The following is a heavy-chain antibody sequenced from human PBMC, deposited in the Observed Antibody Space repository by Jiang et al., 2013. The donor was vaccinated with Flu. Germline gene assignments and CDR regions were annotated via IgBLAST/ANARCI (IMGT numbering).Heavy chain of an antibody. J-gene: IGHJ4*02. CDR1: GGSISSSSYY. V-gene: IGHV4-39*01. Sequence: LLKPSETLSLTCTVSGGSISSSSYYWGWIRQPPGKGLEWIGSIYYSGSTYYNPSLKSRVTISVDTSKNQFSLKLSSVTAADTAVYYCASTLYSSSWYWAFDYWGQGTLVTVSS. CDR3: ASTLYSSSWYWAFDY. CDR2: IYYSGST. D-gene: IGHD6-13*01.